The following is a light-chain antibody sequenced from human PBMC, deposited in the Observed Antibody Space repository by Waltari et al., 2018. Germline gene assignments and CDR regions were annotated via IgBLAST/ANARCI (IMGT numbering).Light chain of an antibody. CDR3: QQYYSTPFT. CDR2: WAS. V-gene: IGKV4-1*01. J-gene: IGKJ3*01. CDR1: QSVLHSSNNKNY. Sequence: DIVMTQSPDSLAVSLGERATINCKSSQSVLHSSNNKNYLAWYQQKPGQPLKLLIYWASTRESGFPDRFSGSGSGTDFTLTISSLQAEDVAVYYCQQYYSTPFTFGPGTKVDIK.